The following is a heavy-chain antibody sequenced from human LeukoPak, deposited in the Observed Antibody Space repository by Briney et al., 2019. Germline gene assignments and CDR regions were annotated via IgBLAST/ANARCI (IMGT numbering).Heavy chain of an antibody. Sequence: SETLSLTCTVSGGSISSSSYYWGWIRQTPGKGLEWIGSIYYSGSTFYSPSLKSRVTISVDTSKNQFSLKLSSVTAADTAVYYCARDLDMITFGGVIAVWGQGTMVTVSS. CDR1: GGSISSSSYY. V-gene: IGHV4-39*07. J-gene: IGHJ3*01. CDR3: ARDLDMITFGGVIAV. CDR2: IYYSGST. D-gene: IGHD3-16*02.